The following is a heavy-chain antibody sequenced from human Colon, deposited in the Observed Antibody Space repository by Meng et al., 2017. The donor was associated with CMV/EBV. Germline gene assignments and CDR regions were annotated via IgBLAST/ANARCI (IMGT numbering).Heavy chain of an antibody. D-gene: IGHD2-2*01. CDR1: SLGGYS. CDR2: IYYSGIT. CDR3: AGVTVRRYCSSTSCFPFDY. J-gene: IGHJ4*02. Sequence: SLGGYSWRRLRQRPGLGLVWFVYIYYSGITYYNPALKSRVTISVDTSKNQFSLKLSSVTAAATAVYYCAGVTVRRYCSSTSCFPFDYWGQGTLVTVSS. V-gene: IGHV4-31*02.